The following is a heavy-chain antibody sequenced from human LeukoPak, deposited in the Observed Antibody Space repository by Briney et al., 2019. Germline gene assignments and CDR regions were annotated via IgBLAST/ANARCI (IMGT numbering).Heavy chain of an antibody. J-gene: IGHJ3*02. Sequence: SETLSLTCAVYGGSFSTYYWSWIRQPPGGGREGIGEINHRGSTKYNPSLKSRVTISVDTYKNHFSLKLNSVTAADTAVYYCTRDYDFWSGNPGAFDIWGQGTVVTVSS. V-gene: IGHV4-34*01. CDR2: INHRGST. CDR1: GGSFSTYY. D-gene: IGHD3-3*01. CDR3: TRDYDFWSGNPGAFDI.